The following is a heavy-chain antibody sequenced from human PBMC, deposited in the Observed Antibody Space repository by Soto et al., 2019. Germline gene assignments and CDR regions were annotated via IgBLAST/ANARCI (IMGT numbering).Heavy chain of an antibody. J-gene: IGHJ3*02. Sequence: PGGSLRLSCAASGFTFSSYAMSWVRQAPGKGLEWVSAISGSGGSTYYADSVKGRFTISRDNSKNTLYLQMNSLRAEDTAVYYCAKDRLLPYCSGGSCYGGRAFDIWGQGTMVTVSS. D-gene: IGHD2-15*01. CDR3: AKDRLLPYCSGGSCYGGRAFDI. V-gene: IGHV3-23*01. CDR2: ISGSGGST. CDR1: GFTFSSYA.